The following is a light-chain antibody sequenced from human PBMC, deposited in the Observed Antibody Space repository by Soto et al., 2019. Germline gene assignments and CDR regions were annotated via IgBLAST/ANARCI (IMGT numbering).Light chain of an antibody. J-gene: IGLJ3*02. CDR2: SDD. V-gene: IGLV1-44*01. CDR3: AAWDNSLSGWA. CDR1: TSNIGTNP. Sequence: QSVLTQAPSASGTPGQRITISCSGATSNIGTNPVGWFQQLPGTAPKLLFYSDDQRPSGVPDRISGSKSGTSASLAISGLRSEDEADYYCAAWDNSLSGWAFGGGTKLTVL.